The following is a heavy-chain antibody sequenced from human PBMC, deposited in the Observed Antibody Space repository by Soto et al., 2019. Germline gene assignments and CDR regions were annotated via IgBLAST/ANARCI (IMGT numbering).Heavy chain of an antibody. V-gene: IGHV1-69*13. Sequence: SVEVSCKASGYTFTGYYMRWVREAHGQGLEWVGEIIPMYGMPNFAHRFQGRVTVTADESTSTVYMEVSSLRSEDTAIYYCARVKESCSSTSCYKFFDFWGQGSLVTVSS. CDR3: ARVKESCSSTSCYKFFDF. D-gene: IGHD2-2*02. CDR2: IIPMYGMP. CDR1: GYTFTGYY. J-gene: IGHJ4*02.